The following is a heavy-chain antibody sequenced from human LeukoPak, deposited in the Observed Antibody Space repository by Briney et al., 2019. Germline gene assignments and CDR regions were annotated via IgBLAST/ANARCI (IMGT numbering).Heavy chain of an antibody. J-gene: IGHJ6*03. CDR3: ASVPSSGYYLRDYYYYYMDV. V-gene: IGHV4-39*07. Sequence: SETLSLTCTVSGDSISSSSYYWGWIRQPPGKGLEWIGSIYYSESTYYNPSLKSRVTISVDTSKNQFSLKLSSVTAADTAVYYCASVPSSGYYLRDYYYYYMDVWGKGTTVTVSS. D-gene: IGHD3-22*01. CDR2: IYYSEST. CDR1: GDSISSSSYY.